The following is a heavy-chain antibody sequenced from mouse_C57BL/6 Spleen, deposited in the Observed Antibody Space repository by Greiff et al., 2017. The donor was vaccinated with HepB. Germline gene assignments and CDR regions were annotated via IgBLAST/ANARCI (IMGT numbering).Heavy chain of an antibody. D-gene: IGHD3-1*01. J-gene: IGHJ2*01. Sequence: EVKLQESGPGLVKPSQSLSLTCSVTGYSITSGYYWNWIRQFPGNKLEWMGYISYDGSNNYNPSLKNRISITRDTSKNQFFLKLNSVTTEDTATYYCARDRGLLYYFDYWGQGTTLTVSS. CDR3: ARDRGLLYYFDY. V-gene: IGHV3-6*01. CDR1: GYSITSGYY. CDR2: ISYDGSN.